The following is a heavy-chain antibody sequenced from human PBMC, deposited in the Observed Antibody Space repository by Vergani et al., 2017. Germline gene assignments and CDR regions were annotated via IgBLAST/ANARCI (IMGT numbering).Heavy chain of an antibody. Sequence: EVQLLESGGGLVQPGGSLRLSCAASGFTFSSYAMSWVRQAPGKGLEWVSAISGSGGSTYYADSVKGRFTISRDNSKNTLYLQMNSLRAEDTAVYYCAKEVVVAATSHYYHYYGMDVWGQGTTVTVSS. CDR2: ISGSGGST. V-gene: IGHV3-23*01. CDR3: AKEVVVAATSHYYHYYGMDV. D-gene: IGHD2-15*01. J-gene: IGHJ6*02. CDR1: GFTFSSYA.